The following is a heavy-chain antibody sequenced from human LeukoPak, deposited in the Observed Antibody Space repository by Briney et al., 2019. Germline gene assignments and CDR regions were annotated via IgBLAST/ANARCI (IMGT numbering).Heavy chain of an antibody. Sequence: SETLSLTCTVSGGSISSGGYYWSWIRQHPGTGLEWIGYIYYSGSTYYNPSLKSRVTISVDTSKNQFSLKLSSVTAADTAVYYCARASYYYDSSGYSWGQGTLVTVSS. D-gene: IGHD3-22*01. CDR3: ARASYYYDSSGYS. CDR2: IYYSGST. CDR1: GGSISSGGYY. V-gene: IGHV4-31*03. J-gene: IGHJ5*02.